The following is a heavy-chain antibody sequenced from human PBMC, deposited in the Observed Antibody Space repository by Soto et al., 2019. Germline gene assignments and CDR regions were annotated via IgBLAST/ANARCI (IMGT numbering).Heavy chain of an antibody. CDR3: ARDNGVGP. D-gene: IGHD2-8*01. V-gene: IGHV4-30-4*01. J-gene: IGHJ5*02. CDR1: GGSISSGDYY. Sequence: QVQLQESGPGLVKPSQTLSLTCTVSGGSISSGDYYWSWNRQPPGKGLEWIGYIYDSGSTYYNSSLKSRVNITLDTSKNQFSLKLTSVTAADTAVYYCARDNGVGPWGQGTLVTVSS. CDR2: IYDSGST.